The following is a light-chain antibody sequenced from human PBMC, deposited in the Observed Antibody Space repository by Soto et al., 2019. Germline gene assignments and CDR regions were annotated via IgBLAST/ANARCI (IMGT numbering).Light chain of an antibody. CDR3: QQRSNWPRWT. J-gene: IGKJ2*02. CDR1: QSVGSY. Sequence: EIVLTQSPATLSLSPGERATLSCRASQSVGSYLGWYQNKPGQAPRLLIYDATNRAPGIPARFSGSGSGPDFTLTISSIEPEDFAVYYCQQRSNWPRWTFGQGTKLEIK. V-gene: IGKV3-11*01. CDR2: DAT.